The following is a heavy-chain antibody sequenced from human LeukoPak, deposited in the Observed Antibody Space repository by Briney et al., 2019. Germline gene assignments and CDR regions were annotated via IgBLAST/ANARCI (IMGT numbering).Heavy chain of an antibody. V-gene: IGHV3-23*01. J-gene: IGHJ4*02. CDR2: ISGSGGST. D-gene: IGHD6-19*01. CDR1: GFTFSRYA. CDR3: AKGKDDSSGWYFFY. Sequence: GGSLRLSCAASGFTFSRYAMSWVRQAPGKGLEWVSAISGSGGSTYYADSVKGRFTISRDISKSTLYLQMNSLRAADTAVYYCAKGKDDSSGWYFFYWGQGTLVTVSS.